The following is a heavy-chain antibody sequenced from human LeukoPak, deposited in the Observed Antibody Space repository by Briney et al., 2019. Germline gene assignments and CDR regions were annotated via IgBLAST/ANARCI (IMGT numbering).Heavy chain of an antibody. CDR3: ARDNCFEP. V-gene: IGHV1-8*01. CDR2: MNHNSCNT. Sequence: GSSVPVSCKASVYTFTSYDINWLRQPTGQGLEWMGWMNHNSCNTGFAHKFQGRLTMTSNTSINKAYMYPNRLRASGTAVYYCARDNCFEPWGQGTMVNVSS. CDR1: VYTFTSYD. J-gene: IGHJ5*02.